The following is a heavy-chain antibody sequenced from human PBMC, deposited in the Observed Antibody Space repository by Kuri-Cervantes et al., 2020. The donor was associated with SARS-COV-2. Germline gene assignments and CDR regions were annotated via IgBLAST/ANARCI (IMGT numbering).Heavy chain of an antibody. CDR2: ISANNGNT. J-gene: IGHJ3*02. CDR1: GYTFTSYG. CDR3: ARGLVTIFGVVNDAFDI. V-gene: IGHV1-18*04. D-gene: IGHD3-3*01. Sequence: ASVKVSCKASGYTFTSYGISWVRQAPGQGLEWMGWISANNGNTNYAQKLQGRVTMTTDTSTGTAYMELRSLRSEDTAVYYCARGLVTIFGVVNDAFDIWGQGTTVTVSS.